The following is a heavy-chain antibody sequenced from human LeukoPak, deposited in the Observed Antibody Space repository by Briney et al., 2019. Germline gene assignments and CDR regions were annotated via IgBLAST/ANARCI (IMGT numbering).Heavy chain of an antibody. Sequence: PGGSLRLSCAASGFTFGSYGMHWVRQAPGKGLEWVAVISYDGSNKYYADSVKGRFTISRDNSKNTLYLQMSSLRAEDTAVYYCAKFGADDILTGYRSWGQGTLVTVSS. V-gene: IGHV3-30*18. D-gene: IGHD3-9*01. CDR3: AKFGADDILTGYRS. CDR2: ISYDGSNK. J-gene: IGHJ5*02. CDR1: GFTFGSYG.